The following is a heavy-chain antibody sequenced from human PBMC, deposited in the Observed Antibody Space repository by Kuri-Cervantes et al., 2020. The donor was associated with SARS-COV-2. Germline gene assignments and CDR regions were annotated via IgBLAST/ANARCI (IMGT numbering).Heavy chain of an antibody. CDR2: ISAYNGNT. V-gene: IGHV1-18*01. J-gene: IGHJ6*01. Sequence: ASVKVSCKASGYTFTSYGISWVRQAPGQGLEWMGWISAYNGNTNYAQKFQGRVTMTRDTSISTAYMELSRLRSDDTAVYYCARGITIFGVAYYYYGMDVWGQGNTVTGSS. CDR3: ARGITIFGVAYYYYGMDV. CDR1: GYTFTSYG. D-gene: IGHD3-3*01.